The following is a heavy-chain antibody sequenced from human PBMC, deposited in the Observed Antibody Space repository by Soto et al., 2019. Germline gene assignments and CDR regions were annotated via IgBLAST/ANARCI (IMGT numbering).Heavy chain of an antibody. CDR1: GFTFSSYW. D-gene: IGHD6-13*01. Sequence: GGSLRLSCAASGFTFSSYWMSWVRQAPGKGLEWVANIKQDGSEKYYVDSVKGRFTISRDNAKNSLYLQMNSLRAEDTAVYYCAREGAAAATYDYYYGMDVWGQGTTVTVSS. V-gene: IGHV3-7*05. J-gene: IGHJ6*02. CDR3: AREGAAAATYDYYYGMDV. CDR2: IKQDGSEK.